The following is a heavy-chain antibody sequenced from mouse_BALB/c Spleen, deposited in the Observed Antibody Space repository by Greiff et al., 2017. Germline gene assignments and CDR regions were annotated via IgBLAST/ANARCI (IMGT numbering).Heavy chain of an antibody. Sequence: VQLKESGAELARPGASVKMSCKASGYTFTSYTMHWVKQRPGQGLEWIGYINPSSGYTNYNQKFKDKATLTADKSSSTAYMQLSSLTSEDSAVYYCARLRVPEFAYWGQGTLVTVAA. CDR2: INPSSGYT. D-gene: IGHD6-1*01. V-gene: IGHV1-4*01. CDR3: ARLRVPEFAY. CDR1: GYTFTSYT. J-gene: IGHJ3*01.